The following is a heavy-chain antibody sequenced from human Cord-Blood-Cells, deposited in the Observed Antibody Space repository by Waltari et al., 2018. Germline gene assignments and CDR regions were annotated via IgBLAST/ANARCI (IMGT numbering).Heavy chain of an antibody. CDR2: ISGSGGST. CDR1: GFTFSSYA. D-gene: IGHD2-2*01. Sequence: EVQLLESGGGLVQPGGSLRLSCAASGFTFSSYAMSWVRQAPGKGLEWVSAISGSGGSTYYADSVKGRFTISRDNSKNTLYLQMNSLRAEDTAIYYCAKDLSLIVVVPAADYWGQGTLVTVSS. CDR3: AKDLSLIVVVPAADY. V-gene: IGHV3-23*01. J-gene: IGHJ4*02.